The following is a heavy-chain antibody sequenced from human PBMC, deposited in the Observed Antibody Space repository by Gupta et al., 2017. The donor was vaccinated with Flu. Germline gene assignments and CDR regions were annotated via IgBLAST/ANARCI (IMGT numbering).Heavy chain of an antibody. J-gene: IGHJ6*02. Sequence: QVQLQESGPGLVKPSETLSLTCTVSGGSISSYYWSWIRQPPGKGLEWIGYIYYSGSTNYNPSLKSRVTISVDTSKNQFSLKLSSVTAADTAVYYCARGYYDFWSGARPVSVDQYYYYYYGMDVWGQGTTVTVSS. CDR3: ARGYYDFWSGARPVSVDQYYYYYYGMDV. D-gene: IGHD3-3*01. CDR2: IYYSGST. V-gene: IGHV4-59*01. CDR1: GGSISSYY.